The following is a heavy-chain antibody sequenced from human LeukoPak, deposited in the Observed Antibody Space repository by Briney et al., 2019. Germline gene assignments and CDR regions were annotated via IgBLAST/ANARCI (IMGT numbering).Heavy chain of an antibody. CDR3: ARESAPHGHYYDSSGWDI. CDR1: GFTFSSYA. CDR2: ISHDGSNK. Sequence: SGGSLRLSCAASGFTFSSYAMHWVRQAPGKGLEWVAVISHDGSNKYYADSVKGRFTISRDNSKNTLYLQMNSLRAEDTAVYYRARESAPHGHYYDSSGWDIWGQGTMVTVSS. J-gene: IGHJ3*02. V-gene: IGHV3-30*04. D-gene: IGHD3-22*01.